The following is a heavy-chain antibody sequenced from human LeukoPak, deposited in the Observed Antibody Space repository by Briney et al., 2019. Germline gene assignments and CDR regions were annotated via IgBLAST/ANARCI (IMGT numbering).Heavy chain of an antibody. CDR2: ISRSSSYT. Sequence: GGSLRLSCAASGFTFSDYYMSWIRQAPGKGLEWVSYISRSSSYTNYADSVKGRFTISRDNAKNSLYLQMNSLRAEDTAVYYCARDSPWSVRYFDYWGQGTLVTVSS. J-gene: IGHJ4*02. D-gene: IGHD2-8*01. V-gene: IGHV3-11*06. CDR1: GFTFSDYY. CDR3: ARDSPWSVRYFDY.